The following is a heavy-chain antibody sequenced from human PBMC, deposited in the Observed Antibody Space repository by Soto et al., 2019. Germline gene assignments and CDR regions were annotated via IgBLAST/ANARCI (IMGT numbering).Heavy chain of an antibody. V-gene: IGHV1-69*13. CDR1: GGTFSSYA. J-gene: IGHJ4*02. CDR3: ARVGYYDSSGYYPLDY. D-gene: IGHD3-22*01. CDR2: IIPIFGTA. Sequence: SVKVSCKASGGTFSSYAISWVRQAPGQGLEWMGGIIPIFGTANYAQKFQGRVTITADESTSTAYMELSSLRSEDTAVYYCARVGYYDSSGYYPLDYWGQGTLVTVSS.